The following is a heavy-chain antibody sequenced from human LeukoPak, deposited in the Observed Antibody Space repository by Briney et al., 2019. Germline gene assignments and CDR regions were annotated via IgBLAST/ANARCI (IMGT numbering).Heavy chain of an antibody. Sequence: GGSLRLSCAASGFTFDDYGMSWVRQAPGKGVEWVSGINWNGGSTDYADSVKGRFTISRDNAKNSLYLQMNSLRAEDTAVYYCARGLRGVYGYWGQGTLVTVSS. CDR1: GFTFDDYG. J-gene: IGHJ4*02. D-gene: IGHD3-10*01. CDR3: ARGLRGVYGY. CDR2: INWNGGST. V-gene: IGHV3-20*04.